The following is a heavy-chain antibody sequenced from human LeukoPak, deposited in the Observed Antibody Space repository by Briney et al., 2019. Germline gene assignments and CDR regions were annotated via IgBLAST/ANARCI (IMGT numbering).Heavy chain of an antibody. D-gene: IGHD3-22*01. Sequence: GGSLRLSCAAPGFTFSEYEMNWVRQAPGKGLEWVSYINSRGSSTYYTDSVKGRFTISRDNAKNSLYLQMNSLRAEDTAVYYCAREDYYDSSGYPDWGQGALVTVSS. V-gene: IGHV3-48*03. CDR2: INSRGSST. CDR3: AREDYYDSSGYPD. J-gene: IGHJ4*02. CDR1: GFTFSEYE.